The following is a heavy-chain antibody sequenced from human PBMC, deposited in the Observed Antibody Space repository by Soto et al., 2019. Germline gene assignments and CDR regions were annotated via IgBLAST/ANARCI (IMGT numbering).Heavy chain of an antibody. CDR3: ARDNRWPGNWFDP. CDR2: MSSTGRNI. CDR1: GFTFSTYS. V-gene: IGHV3-48*01. Sequence: EVQLVEFGGGLVQPGGSLRLSCAASGFTFSTYSMNWVRQAPGKGLEWVSYMSSTGRNIYYADSVRGRFTISRDNVGSGPSQQMNGLRAEDTAVHYCARDNRWPGNWFDPWGQGTLVTVSS. D-gene: IGHD2-15*01. J-gene: IGHJ5*02.